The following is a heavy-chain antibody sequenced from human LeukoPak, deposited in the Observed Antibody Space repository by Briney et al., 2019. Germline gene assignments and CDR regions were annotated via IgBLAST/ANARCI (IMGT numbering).Heavy chain of an antibody. Sequence: GASVKVSCKASGYTFTSYAMHWVRQAPGQRLEWMGWINAGNGITKYSQKFQGRVTITRDTSASTAYMELSSLRSEDTAVYYCAREGLRGDFDYWGQGTLVTVSS. V-gene: IGHV1-3*01. D-gene: IGHD4-17*01. CDR2: INAGNGIT. CDR3: AREGLRGDFDY. J-gene: IGHJ4*02. CDR1: GYTFTSYA.